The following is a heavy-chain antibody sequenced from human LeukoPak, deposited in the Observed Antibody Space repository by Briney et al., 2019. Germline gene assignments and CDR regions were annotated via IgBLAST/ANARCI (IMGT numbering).Heavy chain of an antibody. CDR2: IIPIFGTA. Sequence: SVKVSCKASGGTFSSYAISWVRQAPGQGLEWMGRIIPIFGTANYAQKFQGRVAITTDESTSTAYMELSSLRSEDTAVYYCARDQGYSSGWSLGYWGQGTLVTVSS. J-gene: IGHJ4*02. CDR3: ARDQGYSSGWSLGY. V-gene: IGHV1-69*05. CDR1: GGTFSSYA. D-gene: IGHD6-19*01.